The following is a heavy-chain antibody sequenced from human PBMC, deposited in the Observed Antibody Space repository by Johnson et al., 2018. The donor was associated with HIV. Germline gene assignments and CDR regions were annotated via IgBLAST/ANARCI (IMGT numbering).Heavy chain of an antibody. D-gene: IGHD6-13*01. CDR1: GFTFSGYG. CDR3: TTDREYSSSWTGAFDI. J-gene: IGHJ3*02. Sequence: QVQLVESGGGAVQPGKSLRLSCAASGFTFSGYGMHWVRQAPGKGLEWVAVISYDGSNKYYADSMKGRLTISRDNSKNTLYLQMNILKTEDTAVYYCTTDREYSSSWTGAFDIWGQGTMVTVSS. CDR2: ISYDGSNK. V-gene: IGHV3-30*03.